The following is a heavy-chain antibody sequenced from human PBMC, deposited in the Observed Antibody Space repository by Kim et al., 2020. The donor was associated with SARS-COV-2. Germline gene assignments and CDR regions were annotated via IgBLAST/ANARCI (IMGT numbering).Heavy chain of an antibody. V-gene: IGHV3-53*01. CDR2: IDSGGNT. J-gene: IGHJ4*02. Sequence: GGSLRLSCAASGLSFNRNYMSWVRQAPGKGLEWVSFIDSGGNTYYANSVKGRFTISSDNSKNTLFLQMNSLRDADTAEYYCHQMGYWGQGTLVTVSS. CDR3: HQMGY. D-gene: IGHD2-2*01. CDR1: GLSFNRNY.